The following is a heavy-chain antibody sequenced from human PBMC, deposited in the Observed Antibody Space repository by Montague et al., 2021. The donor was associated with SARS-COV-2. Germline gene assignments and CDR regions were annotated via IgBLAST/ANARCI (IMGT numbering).Heavy chain of an antibody. CDR2: IYYSGST. V-gene: IGHV4-59*01. J-gene: IGHJ5*02. D-gene: IGHD3-10*01. CDR3: ARVRRPYYYGSGCYWGWFDP. CDR1: GGSISSYY. Sequence: SETQSLTCTVSGGSISSYYWSWIRQPPGRGLEWIGYIYYSGSTNYNPSLKSRVTISVDTSKNQFSLKLSSVTAADTAVYYCARVRRPYYYGSGCYWGWFDPWGQGTLVTVSS.